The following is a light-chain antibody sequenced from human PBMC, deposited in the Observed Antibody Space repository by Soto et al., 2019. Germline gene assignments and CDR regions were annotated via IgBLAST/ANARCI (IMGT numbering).Light chain of an antibody. CDR1: SSNIGAGYD. J-gene: IGLJ1*01. CDR2: GNN. CDR3: QSYDSSPSGYV. V-gene: IGLV1-40*01. Sequence: QSVLTQPPSVSGAPGQRVTISCTGSSSNIGAGYDVHWYQQLPGTAPKLLIYGNNNRPSGVPDRFSGSKSGTSASLAITGRQAEDEADYYCQSYDSSPSGYVFGTGTKPPS.